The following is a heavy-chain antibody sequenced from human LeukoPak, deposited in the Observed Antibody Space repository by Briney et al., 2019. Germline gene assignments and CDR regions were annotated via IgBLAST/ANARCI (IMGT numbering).Heavy chain of an antibody. CDR3: ARHANYYDSSGYYSNFDY. J-gene: IGHJ4*02. CDR1: GYSFTSYW. D-gene: IGHD3-22*01. CDR2: IYPGDSDT. V-gene: IGHV5-51*01. Sequence: PGESLKISCKGSGYSFTSYWIGWVRQMPGKGLEWMGIIYPGDSDTRYSPSFQGQVTISADKSISTAYLQWSSLKASDTAMYYCARHANYYDSSGYYSNFDYWGQGTLVTVSS.